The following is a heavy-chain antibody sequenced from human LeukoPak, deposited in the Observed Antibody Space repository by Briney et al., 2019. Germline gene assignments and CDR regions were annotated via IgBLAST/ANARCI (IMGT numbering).Heavy chain of an antibody. CDR1: GGSISSGGYY. CDR3: ARDRGRESAATSGYFDY. D-gene: IGHD2-15*01. CDR2: IYYSGST. J-gene: IGHJ4*02. V-gene: IGHV4-31*03. Sequence: PSQTLSLTCTVSGGSISSGGYYWSWIRQHPGKGLEWIGYIYYSGSTYYNPSLKSRVTISVDTSKIQFSLKLSSVTAADTAVYYCARDRGRESAATSGYFDYWGQGTLVTVSS.